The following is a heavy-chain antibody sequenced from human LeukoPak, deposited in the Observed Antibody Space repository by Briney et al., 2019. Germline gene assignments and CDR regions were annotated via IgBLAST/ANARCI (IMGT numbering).Heavy chain of an antibody. J-gene: IGHJ5*02. CDR3: TGSGFEH. Sequence: PGGSLRLSSTVSGLNFPGNAINWFRQPPGKGLEWVGYIRGESYGGAADFAPSVRDRFTLSRDASKSSAYLQMNNLKIDDTAVYCCTGSGFEHWGQGTRVIVSS. CDR1: GLNFPGNA. CDR2: IRGESYGGAA. V-gene: IGHV3-49*03. D-gene: IGHD5-12*01.